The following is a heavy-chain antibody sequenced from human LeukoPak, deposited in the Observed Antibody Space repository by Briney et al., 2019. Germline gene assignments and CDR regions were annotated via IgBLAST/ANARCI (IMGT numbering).Heavy chain of an antibody. Sequence: GGSLRLSCAASGFTFDDYAMHWVRQAPGKGLEWVSGISWNSGSIGYADSVKGRFTISRDNAKNSLYLQMNSLRAEDTVLYYCAKGHALDYWGQGTLVTVSS. V-gene: IGHV3-9*01. CDR2: ISWNSGSI. CDR3: AKGHALDY. J-gene: IGHJ4*02. CDR1: GFTFDDYA.